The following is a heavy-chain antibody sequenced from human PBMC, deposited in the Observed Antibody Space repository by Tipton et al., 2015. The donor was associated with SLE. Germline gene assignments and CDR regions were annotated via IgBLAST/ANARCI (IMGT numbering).Heavy chain of an antibody. CDR3: TRDPVKDDSSGYFPFEY. D-gene: IGHD3-22*01. J-gene: IGHJ4*02. CDR1: GVPFSGYY. Sequence: LSLTCAVSGVPFSGYYWSWVRQAPGKGGGWMGFIRSKTYGGTTEYAASVKGRFTISRDDSKNIAYLQMNSLTTEDTAVYYCTRDPVKDDSSGYFPFEYWGQGTLVTVSS. V-gene: IGHV3-49*04. CDR2: IRSKTYGGTT.